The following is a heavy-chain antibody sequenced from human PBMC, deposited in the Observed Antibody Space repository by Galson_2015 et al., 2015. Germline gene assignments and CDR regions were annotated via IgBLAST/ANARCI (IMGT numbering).Heavy chain of an antibody. V-gene: IGHV6-1*01. CDR1: GDSVSSTSAG. CDR3: ARAGQFYLDY. J-gene: IGHJ4*02. CDR2: TYYRSKWFS. Sequence: CAISGDSVSSTSAGWNWIRQSPSRGLEWLGRTYYRSKWFSYSASSVRSRIRITPDTSKNQFSLQLNSVTPEDTAVYYCARAGQFYLDYWGQGILVTVSS.